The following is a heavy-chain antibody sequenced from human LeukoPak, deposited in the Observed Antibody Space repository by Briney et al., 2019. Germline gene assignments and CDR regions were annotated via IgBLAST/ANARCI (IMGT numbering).Heavy chain of an antibody. D-gene: IGHD6-6*01. CDR1: GGTFSSYA. CDR2: IIPIFGTA. CDR3: ARSHSSFSFDI. Sequence: SVKVSCKASGGTFSSYAISWVRQAPGQGLEWMGGIIPIFGTANYAQKFQGRVTITADKSTSTAYMELSRLRSEDTAVYYCARSHSSFSFDIWGQETMVTVSS. J-gene: IGHJ3*02. V-gene: IGHV1-69*06.